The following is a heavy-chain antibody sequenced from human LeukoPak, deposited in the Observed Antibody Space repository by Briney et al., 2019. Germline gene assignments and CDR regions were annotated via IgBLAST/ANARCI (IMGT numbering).Heavy chain of an antibody. Sequence: ASVKVSCKASGYTFTGNYMHWVRQAPGQGLEWMGWINPNSGGTDFAQKFQGRVTMTRDTSISTAYMELSRLRSDDTAVYYCARDQGFLEFDPWGQGTLVTVSS. V-gene: IGHV1-2*02. CDR1: GYTFTGNY. J-gene: IGHJ5*02. CDR3: ARDQGFLEFDP. D-gene: IGHD3-3*01. CDR2: INPNSGGT.